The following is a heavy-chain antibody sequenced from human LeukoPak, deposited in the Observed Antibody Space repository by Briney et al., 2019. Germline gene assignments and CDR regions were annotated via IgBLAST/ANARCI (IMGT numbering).Heavy chain of an antibody. CDR2: IYYSGST. V-gene: IGHV4-59*01. CDR1: GGSISSYY. J-gene: IGHJ4*02. D-gene: IGHD1-26*01. CDR3: ARSNSGSYWYYFDY. Sequence: SETLSLTCTVSGGSISSYYWSWIRQPPGKGLEWIGYIYYSGSTNYNPSLKSRVTIPVDTSKNRFSLKLSSVTAADTAVYYCARSNSGSYWYYFDYWGQGTLVTVSS.